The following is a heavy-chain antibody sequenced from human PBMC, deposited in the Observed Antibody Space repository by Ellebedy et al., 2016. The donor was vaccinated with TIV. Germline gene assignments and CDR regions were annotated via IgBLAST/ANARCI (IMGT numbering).Heavy chain of an antibody. J-gene: IGHJ5*02. Sequence: GESLKISXAASGFTFRSYAMSWVRQAPGKGLEWVSAISGSGGSTYYADSVKGRFTISRDNSKNTLYLQMNSLRAEDTAVYYCAKAPYYDILTGYYCSTNWFDPWGQGTLVTVSS. V-gene: IGHV3-23*01. CDR1: GFTFRSYA. CDR3: AKAPYYDILTGYYCSTNWFDP. CDR2: ISGSGGST. D-gene: IGHD3-9*01.